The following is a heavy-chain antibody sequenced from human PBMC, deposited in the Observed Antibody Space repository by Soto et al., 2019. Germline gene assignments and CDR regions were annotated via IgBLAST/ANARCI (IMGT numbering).Heavy chain of an antibody. V-gene: IGHV3-64*01. CDR1: GFTFSSYA. D-gene: IGHD3-10*02. J-gene: IGHJ4*02. CDR3: AILFGESST. Sequence: GGSLRLSCGASGFTFSSYAMHWVRQAPGKGLEYVSAISGDGGSTYYANSVKGRFTISRDISKNTLYLQMGSLRTEDMAVYYCAILFGESSTWGQGTLVTVSS. CDR2: ISGDGGST.